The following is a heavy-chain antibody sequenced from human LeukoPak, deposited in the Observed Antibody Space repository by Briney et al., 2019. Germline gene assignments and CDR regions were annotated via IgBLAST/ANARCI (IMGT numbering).Heavy chain of an antibody. CDR2: ISYSGST. CDR3: ARLGGYCTNGVCYWFDP. J-gene: IGHJ5*02. D-gene: IGHD2-8*01. Sequence: SETLSLTCTVSGASISRYYWSWIRQPPGKGLEWIGYISYSGSTNYTPSFKSRVTISVDTSTNQFSLNLSSVTAADTAVYYCARLGGYCTNGVCYWFDPWGQGTLVTVSS. V-gene: IGHV4-59*01. CDR1: GASISRYY.